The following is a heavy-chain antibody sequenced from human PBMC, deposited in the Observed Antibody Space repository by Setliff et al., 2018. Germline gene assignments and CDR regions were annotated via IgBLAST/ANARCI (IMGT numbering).Heavy chain of an antibody. J-gene: IGHJ4*01. CDR3: GEGNNVVMVYTGFDH. CDR1: GFTVSNNY. Sequence: SCAASGFTVSNNYMSWVRQAPGKGLEWVSVIYSGGGTNYADSVKGRFTISRDNSKNPLFLQMSSLRAADTAVYYCGEGNNVVMVYTGFDHWGQGTLVTVSS. V-gene: IGHV3-53*01. CDR2: IYSGGGT. D-gene: IGHD2-8*01.